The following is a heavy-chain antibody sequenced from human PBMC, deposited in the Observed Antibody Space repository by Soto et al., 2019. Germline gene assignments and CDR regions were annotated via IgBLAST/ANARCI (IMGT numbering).Heavy chain of an antibody. V-gene: IGHV6-1*01. J-gene: IGHJ5*02. Sequence: QSQTLSLTCAISGDSVSSNSAAWNWIRQSPSRGLEWLGRTYYRSKWYNDYAVSVKSRITINPDTSKNQFSLQLNSVTPEDTAVYYCARGGPPQLGIHDNWFDPWGQGTLVTVSS. D-gene: IGHD7-27*01. CDR3: ARGGPPQLGIHDNWFDP. CDR1: GDSVSSNSAA. CDR2: TYYRSKWYN.